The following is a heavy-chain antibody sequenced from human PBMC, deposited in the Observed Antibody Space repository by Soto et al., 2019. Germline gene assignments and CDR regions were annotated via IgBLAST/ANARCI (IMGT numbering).Heavy chain of an antibody. V-gene: IGHV3-21*01. CDR3: ARDQPILRYFDWLPGGYYYGMDV. Sequence: GGSLRLSCAASGFTFSSYSMNWVRQAPGKGLEWVSSISSSSSYIYYADSVKGRFTISRDNAKNSLYLQMNSLRAEDTAVYYCARDQPILRYFDWLPGGYYYGMDVWGQGTPVTVSS. J-gene: IGHJ6*02. D-gene: IGHD3-9*01. CDR2: ISSSSSYI. CDR1: GFTFSSYS.